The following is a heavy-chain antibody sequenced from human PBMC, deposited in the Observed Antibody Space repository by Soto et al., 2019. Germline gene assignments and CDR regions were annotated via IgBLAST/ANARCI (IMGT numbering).Heavy chain of an antibody. CDR3: ARDSGAKLSSS. CDR1: GGTFSSYR. D-gene: IGHD6-13*01. Sequence: GAAVKVSCKASGGTFSSYRFNGVRQARGQGLEWLGGIVPIYRTADYAQKFQGRVTITADESTRTVYMELSSLKSQDTALYYCARDSGAKLSSSWGQGTLVTVSS. J-gene: IGHJ4*02. CDR2: IVPIYRTA. V-gene: IGHV1-69*13.